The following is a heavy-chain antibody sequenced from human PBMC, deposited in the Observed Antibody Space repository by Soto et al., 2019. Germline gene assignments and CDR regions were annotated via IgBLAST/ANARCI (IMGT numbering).Heavy chain of an antibody. J-gene: IGHJ4*02. CDR1: GFTFSSYG. D-gene: IGHD6-13*01. V-gene: IGHV3-30*18. CDR2: ISYDGSNK. Sequence: QVQLVESGGGVVQPGRSLRLSCAASGFTFSSYGMHWVRQAPGKGLEWVAVISYDGSNKYYADSVKGRFTISRDNSKNTLHLQMNSLRAEDTAVYYCAKGRSSSWYPYYFDYWGQGTLVTVSS. CDR3: AKGRSSSWYPYYFDY.